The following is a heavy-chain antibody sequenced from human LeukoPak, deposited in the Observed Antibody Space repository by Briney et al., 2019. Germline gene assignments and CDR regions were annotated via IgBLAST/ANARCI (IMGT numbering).Heavy chain of an antibody. V-gene: IGHV3-48*02. CDR3: ARSRGYYYDFVDY. CDR1: GFTFSSYS. D-gene: IGHD3-22*01. Sequence: GGSLRLSCAASGFTFSSYSMNWVRQAPRKGLEWVSYISSSSSTIYYADSVKGRFTISRDNAKNSLYLQTNSLRDEDTAVYYCARSRGYYYDFVDYWGQGTLVTVSS. CDR2: ISSSSSTI. J-gene: IGHJ4*02.